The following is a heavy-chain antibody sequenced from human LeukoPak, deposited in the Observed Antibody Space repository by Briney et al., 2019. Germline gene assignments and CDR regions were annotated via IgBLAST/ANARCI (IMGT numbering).Heavy chain of an antibody. J-gene: IGHJ4*02. CDR3: AKRGVVVRVFLVGFHKEAYYFDS. CDR1: GITLSNYG. D-gene: IGHD3-16*02. CDR2: LSGSAGGT. Sequence: GGSLRLSCGVSGITLSNYGMSWVRQAPGKGLEWVAGLSGSAGGTNYADSVKGRFTISRDNSKNTLFLQMDRLRAENTAVYFCAKRGVVVRVFLVGFHKEAYYFDSWGQGAQVTVSS. V-gene: IGHV3-23*01.